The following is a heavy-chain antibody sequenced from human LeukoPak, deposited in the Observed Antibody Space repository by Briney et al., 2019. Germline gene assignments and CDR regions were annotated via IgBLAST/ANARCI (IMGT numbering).Heavy chain of an antibody. D-gene: IGHD1-14*01. J-gene: IGHJ4*02. CDR3: AKDYPEFDY. V-gene: IGHV3-30*02. CDR1: GFTFNDYA. CDR2: IRFDGSAK. Sequence: GGSLRLXCAASGFTFNDYAMHWVRQAPGKGLEWVAFIRFDGSAKYYAGSVKGRFTISRDNSRNTLYLQINSLRVEDTAVYYCAKDYPEFDYWGQGTLVTVSS.